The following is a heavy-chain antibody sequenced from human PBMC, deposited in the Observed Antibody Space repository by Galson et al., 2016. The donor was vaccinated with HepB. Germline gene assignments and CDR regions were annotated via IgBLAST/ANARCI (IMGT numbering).Heavy chain of an antibody. Sequence: SVKVSCKASGYTFTRYYIHWVRRPPGQGRDWMGKITPTEGATSNALTFQGRVTMTTYTSTSTFYMELSSLRSEDTAVYYRARDYAPISTAGTGFVDPWGQGTLVTVSS. J-gene: IGHJ5*02. D-gene: IGHD6-19*01. CDR3: ARDYAPISTAGTGFVDP. CDR2: ITPTEGAT. V-gene: IGHV1-46*01. CDR1: GYTFTRYY.